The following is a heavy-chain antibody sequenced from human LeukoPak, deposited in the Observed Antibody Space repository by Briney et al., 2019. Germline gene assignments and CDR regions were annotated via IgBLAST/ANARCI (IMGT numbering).Heavy chain of an antibody. Sequence: GGSLRLSCAASGFTFSRYGMHWVRQAPGKGLDWVTLISYDGSKTYYADSVKGRFTISRDNSKNTLYLQMNSLRAEDTAVYFCAKGRPKNGASPFDSWGQGTLVTVSS. D-gene: IGHD3-10*01. CDR3: AKGRPKNGASPFDS. CDR2: ISYDGSKT. V-gene: IGHV3-30*18. J-gene: IGHJ4*02. CDR1: GFTFSRYG.